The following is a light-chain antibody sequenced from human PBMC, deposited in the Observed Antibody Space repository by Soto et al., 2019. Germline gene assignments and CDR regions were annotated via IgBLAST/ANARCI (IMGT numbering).Light chain of an antibody. Sequence: DIQMTQSPSTLFASVGDRVTITCRASQSINNWLAWYQQKPGKAPKLLIYRASSLENGVPSRFSGRGSGTEFIFTITSLQPDDFATYYCQQYSSASTFGQGTKVEI. CDR1: QSINNW. J-gene: IGKJ1*01. CDR3: QQYSSAST. V-gene: IGKV1-5*03. CDR2: RAS.